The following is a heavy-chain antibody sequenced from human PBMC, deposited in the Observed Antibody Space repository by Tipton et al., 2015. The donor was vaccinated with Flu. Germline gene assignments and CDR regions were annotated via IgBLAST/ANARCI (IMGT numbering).Heavy chain of an antibody. CDR3: ARDCSSTSCYYYFDY. J-gene: IGHJ4*02. Sequence: TLSLTCTVSGGSISSYYWSWIRQPPGKGLEWIGYIYYSGSTNYNPSLKSRVTISVDTSKNQFSLKLSSVTAADTAVYYCARDCSSTSCYYYFDYWGQGTLVTVSS. V-gene: IGHV4-59*01. D-gene: IGHD2-2*01. CDR1: GGSISSYY. CDR2: IYYSGST.